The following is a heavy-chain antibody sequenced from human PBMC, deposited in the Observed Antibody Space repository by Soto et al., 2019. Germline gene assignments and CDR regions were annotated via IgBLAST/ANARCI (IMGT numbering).Heavy chain of an antibody. V-gene: IGHV2-70*11. D-gene: IGHD3-3*01. CDR1: GFSLSTSGMC. CDR2: IDWDDDK. J-gene: IGHJ6*03. CDR3: ARMRYYDFWSGYHDYYYYMDV. Sequence: SGPTLVNPTQTLTLTCTFSGFSLSTSGMCVSWIRQPPGKALEWLARIDWDDDKYYSTSLKTRLTISKDTSKNQVVLTMTNMDPVDTATYYCARMRYYDFWSGYHDYYYYMDVWGKGT.